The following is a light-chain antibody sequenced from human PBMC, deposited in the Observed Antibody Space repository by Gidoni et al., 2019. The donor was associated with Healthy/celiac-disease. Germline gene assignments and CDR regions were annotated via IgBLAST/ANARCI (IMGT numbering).Light chain of an antibody. V-gene: IGKV3-20*01. CDR3: QQYGSSTPGS. Sequence: EIVFTHSPCTLSLSPGERATLSCRASQSVRISYLAWYQQKPGQAPRLLIYGASSRATGIPDRFSGSGSGTDLTITISRMEHEDFAVYYCQQYGSSTPGSFGQGTKLEIK. CDR2: GAS. CDR1: QSVRISY. J-gene: IGKJ2*03.